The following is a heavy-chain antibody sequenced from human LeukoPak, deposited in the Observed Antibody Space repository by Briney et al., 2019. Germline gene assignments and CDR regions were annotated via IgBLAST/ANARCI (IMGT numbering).Heavy chain of an antibody. V-gene: IGHV3-69-1*01. J-gene: IGHJ4*02. CDR2: IRGSGTT. Sequence: PGGSLRLSCAASGFTFSTYPMNWVRQAPGKGLGWISHIRGSGTTDYADSVKGRFTISRDNAKNSLYLQLSSLRAEDTAVYYCARDYDYGFDNWGQGTLVTVSS. D-gene: IGHD4-17*01. CDR1: GFTFSTYP. CDR3: ARDYDYGFDN.